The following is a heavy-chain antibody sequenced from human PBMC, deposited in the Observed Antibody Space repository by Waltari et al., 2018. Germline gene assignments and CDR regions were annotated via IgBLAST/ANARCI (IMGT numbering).Heavy chain of an antibody. CDR2: ISGSGGST. CDR1: GFTFSSYA. D-gene: IGHD2-15*01. V-gene: IGHV3-23*01. J-gene: IGHJ6*02. Sequence: EVQLLESGGGLVQPGGSLRLSCAASGFTFSSYAMSWVRQAPGKGLEWVSAISGSGGSTYYADSVKDRFTISRDNSKNTLYLQMNSLRAEDTAVYYCAKGGYCSGGSCLYGMDVWGQGTTVTVSS. CDR3: AKGGYCSGGSCLYGMDV.